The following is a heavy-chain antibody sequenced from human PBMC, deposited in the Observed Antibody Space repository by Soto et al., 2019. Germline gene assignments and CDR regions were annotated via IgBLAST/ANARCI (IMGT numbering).Heavy chain of an antibody. Sequence: GSLRLSCAASGFTFSSYAMNWVRQTPGRGLEWVSTITTSGASTYSADSVKGRFTISRDNSKNTLYLQMNSLRAEDTAVYYCARGYYYMDVWGKGTTVTVSS. V-gene: IGHV3-23*01. CDR2: ITTSGAST. CDR1: GFTFSSYA. CDR3: ARGYYYMDV. J-gene: IGHJ6*03.